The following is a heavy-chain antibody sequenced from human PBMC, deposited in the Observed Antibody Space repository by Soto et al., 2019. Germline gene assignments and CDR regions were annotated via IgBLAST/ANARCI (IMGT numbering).Heavy chain of an antibody. CDR1: GFSLSTSGVG. CDR3: AHRPPHRGIAAAGTAVWFDP. CDR2: IYWDDDK. V-gene: IGHV2-5*02. D-gene: IGHD6-13*01. J-gene: IGHJ5*02. Sequence: SGPTLVNPTQTLTLTCTFSGFSLSTSGVGVGWIRQPPGKALEWLALIYWDDDKRYSPSLKSRLTITKDTSKNQVVLTMTNMDPVDTATYYCAHRPPHRGIAAAGTAVWFDPWGQGTLVTVSS.